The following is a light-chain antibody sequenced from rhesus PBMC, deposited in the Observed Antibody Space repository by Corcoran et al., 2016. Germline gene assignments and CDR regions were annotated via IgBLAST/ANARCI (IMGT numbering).Light chain of an antibody. CDR1: QGISSW. CDR2: KAS. V-gene: IGKV1-21*01. J-gene: IGKJ3*01. Sequence: DIQMTQSPSSLPASVGDRVTITCRASQGISSWLAWYQQKPGKAPKLLFYKASNLKRGVPTRFSGSGSWTEFTLTISNMQPEDFATYNCPQYNSAPFTFGPGTKLGIK. CDR3: PQYNSAPFT.